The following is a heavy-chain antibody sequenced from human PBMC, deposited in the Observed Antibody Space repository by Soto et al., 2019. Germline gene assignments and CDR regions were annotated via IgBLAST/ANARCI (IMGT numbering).Heavy chain of an antibody. CDR2: IYYSGST. CDR1: GGFISNYY. CDR3: AREGRSGTFDY. D-gene: IGHD6-19*01. Sequence: SETLSLTCTVSGGFISNYYWSWIRQPPGKGLEWIGYIYYSGSTNYNPSLESRVTISVDTSKNQFSLKLTSVTAADTAVYYCAREGRSGTFDYWGQGTLVTVSS. J-gene: IGHJ4*02. V-gene: IGHV4-59*12.